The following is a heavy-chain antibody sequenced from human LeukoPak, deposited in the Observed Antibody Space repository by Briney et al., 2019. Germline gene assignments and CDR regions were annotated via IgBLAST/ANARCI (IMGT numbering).Heavy chain of an antibody. CDR1: GFTFSSYA. CDR3: ARDLHWGASDY. CDR2: IKQDGSEK. D-gene: IGHD1-26*01. Sequence: PGGSLRLSCAASGFTFSSYAMSWVRQAPGKGLEWVANIKQDGSEKYYVDSVKGRFTISRDNAKNSLYLQMNSLRAEDTAVYYCARDLHWGASDYWGQGTLVTVSS. J-gene: IGHJ4*02. V-gene: IGHV3-7*01.